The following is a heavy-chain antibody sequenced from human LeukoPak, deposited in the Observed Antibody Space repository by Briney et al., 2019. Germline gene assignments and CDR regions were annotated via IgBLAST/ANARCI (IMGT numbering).Heavy chain of an antibody. V-gene: IGHV3-23*01. CDR1: GFTFSSYA. D-gene: IGHD2-15*01. CDR2: ISGSGGST. J-gene: IGHJ4*02. CDR3: AKGPRLVVVAATQIWFDY. Sequence: PGGSLRLSCAASGFTFSSYAMSWVRQAPGKGLEWVSAISGSGGSTYYADSVKGRFTISRDNSKNTLYLQMNSLRAEDTAVYYCAKGPRLVVVAATQIWFDYWDQGTLVTVSS.